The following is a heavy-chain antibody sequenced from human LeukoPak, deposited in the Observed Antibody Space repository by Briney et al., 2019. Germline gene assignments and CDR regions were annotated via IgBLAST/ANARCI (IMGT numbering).Heavy chain of an antibody. D-gene: IGHD6-13*01. J-gene: IGHJ4*02. CDR2: IYYSGST. CDR1: GASFSSSTYY. V-gene: IGHV4-39*01. Sequence: PSETLSLTCTVSGASFSSSTYYWGWIRQPPGKGLEWIGSIYYSGSTYYNPSLKSRVTMSVDTSRNQFSLKLSSVTAADTAVYYCARHAGGISATGTRPFDYWGQGTLVTVSS. CDR3: ARHAGGISATGTRPFDY.